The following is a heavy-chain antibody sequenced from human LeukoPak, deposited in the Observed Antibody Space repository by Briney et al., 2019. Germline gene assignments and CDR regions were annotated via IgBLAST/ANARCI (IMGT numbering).Heavy chain of an antibody. D-gene: IGHD3-3*01. J-gene: IGHJ3*02. Sequence: PSETLSLTCTVSGGSISSGSYYWSWIRQPAGKGLEWIGRIYTSGSTNYNPSLKSRVTISVDTSKNQFSLKLSSVTAADTAVYYCARARITIFGVVPGAFDIWGQGTMVTVSS. CDR3: ARARITIFGVVPGAFDI. CDR1: GGSISSGSYY. CDR2: IYTSGST. V-gene: IGHV4-61*02.